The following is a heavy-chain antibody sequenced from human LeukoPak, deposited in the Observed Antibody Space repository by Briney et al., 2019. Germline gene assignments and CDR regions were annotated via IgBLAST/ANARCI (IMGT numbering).Heavy chain of an antibody. CDR1: GFTFSSYW. CDR3: AKDGRVYSRNYWGYLDY. Sequence: PGGSLRLSCAASGFTFSSYWMSWVRQAPGKGLEWVANIKQDGSEKYYVDSVKGRFTISRDNAKNSLYLQMNSLRAEDTALYYCAKDGRVYSRNYWGYLDYWGQGTLVTVSS. J-gene: IGHJ4*02. CDR2: IKQDGSEK. D-gene: IGHD6-13*01. V-gene: IGHV3-7*03.